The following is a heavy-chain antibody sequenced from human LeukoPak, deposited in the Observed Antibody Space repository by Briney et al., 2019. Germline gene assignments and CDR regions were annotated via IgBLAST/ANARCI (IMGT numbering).Heavy chain of an antibody. D-gene: IGHD6-13*01. CDR2: ISYDGSNK. V-gene: IGHV3-30*03. CDR3: ATQQLARAFDI. CDR1: GFTVSNNY. J-gene: IGHJ3*02. Sequence: GGSLRLSCAASGFTVSNNYMSWVRQAPGKGLEWVAVISYDGSNKYYADSVKGRFTISRDNSKNTLYLQMNSLRAEDTAVYYCATQQLARAFDIWGQGTMVTVSS.